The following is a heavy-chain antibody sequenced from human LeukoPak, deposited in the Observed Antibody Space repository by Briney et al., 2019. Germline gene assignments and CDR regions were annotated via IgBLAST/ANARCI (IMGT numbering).Heavy chain of an antibody. Sequence: SEALSLTCAVYGGSFSGYYWSWIRQPPGKGLEWIGEINHSGSTNYNPSLKSRVTISVDTSKNQFSLKLSSVTAADTAVYYCARSFPYYDSSGYWTRAHPFDYWGQGTLVTVSS. V-gene: IGHV4-34*01. CDR1: GGSFSGYY. D-gene: IGHD3-22*01. J-gene: IGHJ4*02. CDR3: ARSFPYYDSSGYWTRAHPFDY. CDR2: INHSGST.